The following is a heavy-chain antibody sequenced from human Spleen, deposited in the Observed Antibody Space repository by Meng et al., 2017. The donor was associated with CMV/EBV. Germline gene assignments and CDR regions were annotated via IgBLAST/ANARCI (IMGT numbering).Heavy chain of an antibody. CDR3: VRDRNYGVYLGSDY. CDR2: ISWNSGNM. D-gene: IGHD4-17*01. CDR1: GFPFSNYE. J-gene: IGHJ4*02. V-gene: IGHV3-9*01. Sequence: SLKISCAASGFPFSNYEMNWVRQAPGKGLEWVSGISWNSGNMGYADSVKGRFTISRDNAKNSLYLQMDNLGTEDTALYYCVRDRNYGVYLGSDYWGQGTLVTVSS.